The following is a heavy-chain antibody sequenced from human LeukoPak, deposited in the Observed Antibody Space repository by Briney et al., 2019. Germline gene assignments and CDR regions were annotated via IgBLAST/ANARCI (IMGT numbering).Heavy chain of an antibody. J-gene: IGHJ4*02. D-gene: IGHD6-19*01. CDR2: IYYSGST. Sequence: PSETLSLTCTVSGGSFSSGSYYWSWIRQPPGKGLEWIGYIYYSGSTNSNPSLKSRVTISVDTSKNQFSLKLSSVTAADTAVYYCATEGVAGLDYWGQGTLVTVSS. CDR1: GGSFSSGSYY. V-gene: IGHV4-61*01. CDR3: ATEGVAGLDY.